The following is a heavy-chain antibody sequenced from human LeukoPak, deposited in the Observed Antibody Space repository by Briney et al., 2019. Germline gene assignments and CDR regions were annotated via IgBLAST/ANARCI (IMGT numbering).Heavy chain of an antibody. D-gene: IGHD1-26*01. Sequence: GESLQISCQGSGYFFINYWIAWVRQMPGKGLEWMGVIYPGDSHTRYSPSFQGQVTISADKSISTAYLQWSSLKASDTAMYYCARRGGSQSSWFDPWGQGTLVTVSS. CDR1: GYFFINYW. CDR3: ARRGGSQSSWFDP. J-gene: IGHJ5*02. V-gene: IGHV5-51*01. CDR2: IYPGDSHT.